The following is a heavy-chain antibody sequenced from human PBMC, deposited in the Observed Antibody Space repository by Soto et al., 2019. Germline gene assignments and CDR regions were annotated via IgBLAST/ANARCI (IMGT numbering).Heavy chain of an antibody. V-gene: IGHV4-30-4*08. CDR3: ARGNGDYQNWFDP. J-gene: IGHJ5*02. CDR1: GDSITSNSYF. D-gene: IGHD4-17*01. CDR2: IYYSGST. Sequence: SETLSLTCTVSGDSITSNSYFWAWIRQPPGKGLEWIGYIYYSGSTYHNASLKSRVTISMDTSKNQFSLKLTSVTAADTAVYYCARGNGDYQNWFDPWGQGTLVTVSS.